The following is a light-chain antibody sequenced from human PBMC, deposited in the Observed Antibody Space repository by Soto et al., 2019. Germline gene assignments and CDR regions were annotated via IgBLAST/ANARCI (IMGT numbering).Light chain of an antibody. CDR2: GAS. J-gene: IGKJ1*01. Sequence: DIQMTQSPSSLSASVGEIVTITCRASQGISNFLAWYQQKPGKVPKVLIYGASTLQSGVPSRFSGSGTGTDFTLTIISLQPEDVATYYCQKYNSAPRTFGQGTKVEIK. CDR3: QKYNSAPRT. V-gene: IGKV1-27*01. CDR1: QGISNF.